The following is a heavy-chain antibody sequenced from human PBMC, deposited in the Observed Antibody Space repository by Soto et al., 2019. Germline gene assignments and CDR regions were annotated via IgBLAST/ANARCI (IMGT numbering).Heavy chain of an antibody. CDR2: INHSGST. V-gene: IGHV4-34*01. J-gene: IGHJ4*02. CDR3: ARGEYSSSYYFDY. Sequence: SETLSLTCAVYGGSFSGYYWSWIRQPPGKGLEWIGEINHSGSTNYNPSLKSPVTISVDTSKNQFSLKLSSVTAADTAVYYCARGEYSSSYYFDYWGQGTLVTVSS. D-gene: IGHD6-6*01. CDR1: GGSFSGYY.